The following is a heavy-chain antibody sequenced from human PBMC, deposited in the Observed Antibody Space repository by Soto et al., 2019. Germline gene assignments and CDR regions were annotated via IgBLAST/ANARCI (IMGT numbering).Heavy chain of an antibody. V-gene: IGHV3-30*18. CDR2: ISYDGSNK. Sequence: ESGGGVVQPGRSLRLSCAASGFTFSSYGMHWVRQAPGKGLEWVAVISYDGSNKYYADSVKGRFTISRDNSKNTLYLQMNSLRAEDTAVYYCAKAVRVGYSYGYVDYWGQGTLVTVSS. D-gene: IGHD5-18*01. CDR3: AKAVRVGYSYGYVDY. J-gene: IGHJ4*02. CDR1: GFTFSSYG.